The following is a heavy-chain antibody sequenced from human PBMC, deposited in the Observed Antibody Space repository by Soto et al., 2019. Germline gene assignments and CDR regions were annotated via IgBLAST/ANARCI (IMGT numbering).Heavy chain of an antibody. CDR2: IYYSGCT. D-gene: IGHD1-26*01. V-gene: IGHV4-59*01. CDR3: ARVVGTIVGATLYYYGMDV. CDR1: GGSISSYY. Sequence: SETLSLTCTVSGGSISSYYWSWIRQPPGKGLEWIGYIYYSGCTNYNPSLKSRVTISVDTSKNQISLKLSSVTAADTAVYYCARVVGTIVGATLYYYGMDVWGQGTTVTVSS. J-gene: IGHJ6*02.